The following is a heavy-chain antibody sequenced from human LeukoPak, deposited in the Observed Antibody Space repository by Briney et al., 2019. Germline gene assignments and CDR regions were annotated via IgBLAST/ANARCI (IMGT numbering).Heavy chain of an antibody. D-gene: IGHD1-26*01. CDR3: ATPPGSYPTI. V-gene: IGHV3-21*01. CDR2: ISSSSSYI. J-gene: IGHJ4*02. Sequence: PGGSLRLSCAASGFTFSSYSMNWVRQAPGKGLEWVSSISSSSSYIYYAVSVKGRFTISRDNAKNSLYLQMNSLRAEDTAVYYCATPPGSYPTIWGQGTLVTVSS. CDR1: GFTFSSYS.